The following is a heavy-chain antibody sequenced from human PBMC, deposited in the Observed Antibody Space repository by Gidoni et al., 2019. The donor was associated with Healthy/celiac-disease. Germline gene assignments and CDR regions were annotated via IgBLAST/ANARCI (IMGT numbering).Heavy chain of an antibody. J-gene: IGHJ4*02. CDR2: ISGSGGST. CDR3: AKDSSSSGWFDY. CDR1: GFTFSRYA. Sequence: EVQLLESGGGLVQPGGSLRLSCAASGFTFSRYAMSWVRQAPGKGLEWVSAISGSGGSTYYADSVKGRFTISRDNSKNTLYLQMNSLRAEDTAVYYCAKDSSSSGWFDYWGQGTLVTVSS. D-gene: IGHD6-19*01. V-gene: IGHV3-23*01.